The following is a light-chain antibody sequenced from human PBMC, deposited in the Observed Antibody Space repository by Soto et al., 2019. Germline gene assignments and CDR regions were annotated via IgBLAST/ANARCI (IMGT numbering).Light chain of an antibody. V-gene: IGKV1-33*01. CDR3: QQYENLPT. CDR1: QDIGSW. CDR2: DES. Sequence: DIQMTQSPSSVSASVGDRVTITCRASQDIGSWLAWYQQKPGKAPNLLIYDESNLEAGVPSRFRGSGSGTDFTFTISRLQPEDIATYYCQQYENLPTFGQGTKVDIK. J-gene: IGKJ1*01.